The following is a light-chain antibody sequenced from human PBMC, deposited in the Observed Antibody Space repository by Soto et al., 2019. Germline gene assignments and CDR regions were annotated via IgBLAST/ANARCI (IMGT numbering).Light chain of an antibody. CDR3: QQYGSSPMYT. V-gene: IGKV3-20*01. J-gene: IGKJ2*01. CDR2: GAS. Sequence: EIVLTQSPGTLSLSPGERATLSCRASQSVSSSYLAGHQQKPGQAPRLLIYGASTRATGIPDRFSGSGSGTDFTLTISRLDPEDFAVYYCQQYGSSPMYTFGQGTKLEIK. CDR1: QSVSSSY.